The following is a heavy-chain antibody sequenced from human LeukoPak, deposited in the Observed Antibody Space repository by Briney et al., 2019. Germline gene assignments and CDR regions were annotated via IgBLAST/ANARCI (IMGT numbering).Heavy chain of an antibody. CDR3: AKDRDCSSTGCYVFAN. J-gene: IGHJ4*02. V-gene: IGHV3-23*01. CDR2: ISGDGEST. Sequence: GGSLRLSCAASGVTLRNYAMTWIRQAPGKGLQLVSVISGDGESTYYANSVRGRFTTSRDNSKNTMYLKMTNLRAEDTAIYYCAKDRDCSSTGCYVFANWGQGTLVTVSS. CDR1: GVTLRNYA. D-gene: IGHD2-2*01.